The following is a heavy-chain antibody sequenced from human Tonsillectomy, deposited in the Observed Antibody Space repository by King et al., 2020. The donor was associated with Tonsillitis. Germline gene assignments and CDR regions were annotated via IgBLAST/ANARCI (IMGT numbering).Heavy chain of an antibody. CDR2: IYYTGSA. CDR3: ARGLGGGGSSNEGVEP. V-gene: IGHV4-59*01. J-gene: IGHJ5*02. D-gene: IGHD2-15*01. Sequence: VQLQESGPGLVKPSETLSLTCTVSGGSISNYYWSWIRQPPGKGLEWIGYIYYTGSANYNPSLKSRVTISVDTSKNQFSLKLNSVTAAATAVYYCARGLGGGGSSNEGVEPWGQGALVIVSS. CDR1: GGSISNYY.